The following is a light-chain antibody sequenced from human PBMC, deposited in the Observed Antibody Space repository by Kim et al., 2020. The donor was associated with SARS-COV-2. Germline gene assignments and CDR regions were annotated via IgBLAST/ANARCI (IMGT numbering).Light chain of an antibody. CDR2: GAS. Sequence: EIVLTQSPGTLSLSPGERATLSCRASQSVSSNYLAWYQQKPGQAPRLLIYGASSRATSIPDRFSGSGSGTDFTLTITRLEPEDFAVYYCQQYSSSPATFGQGTKVDIK. CDR3: QQYSSSPAT. V-gene: IGKV3-20*01. J-gene: IGKJ1*01. CDR1: QSVSSNY.